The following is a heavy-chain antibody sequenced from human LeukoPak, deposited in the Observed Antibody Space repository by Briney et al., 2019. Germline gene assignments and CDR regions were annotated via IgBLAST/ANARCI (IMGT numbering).Heavy chain of an antibody. CDR3: ARGPVVVAATPYYYYGMDV. V-gene: IGHV4-59*12. CDR2: IFYIGST. D-gene: IGHD2-15*01. Sequence: SETLSLTCAVYGGSFSGYYWSWIRQSPGKGLEWIGYIFYIGSTNYNPSLKSRVTISVDTSKNQFSLKLSSVTAADTAVYYCARGPVVVAATPYYYYGMDVWGQGTTVTVSS. CDR1: GGSFSGYY. J-gene: IGHJ6*02.